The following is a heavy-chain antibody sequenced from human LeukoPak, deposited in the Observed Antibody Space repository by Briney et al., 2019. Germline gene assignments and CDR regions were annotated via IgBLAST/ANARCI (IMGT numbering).Heavy chain of an antibody. CDR1: GFTFSSYG. D-gene: IGHD6-19*01. CDR2: IRYDGSNK. CDR3: AKSAVAGTYYYYYYMDV. V-gene: IGHV3-30*02. Sequence: PGGSLRLSCSASGFTFSSYGMHWVRQAPGRGLEWVAFIRYDGSNKYYAESVKGRFTISRDNSKNTLYLQMNSLRPEETAVYYCAKSAVAGTYYYYYYMDVWGKGTTVTISS. J-gene: IGHJ6*03.